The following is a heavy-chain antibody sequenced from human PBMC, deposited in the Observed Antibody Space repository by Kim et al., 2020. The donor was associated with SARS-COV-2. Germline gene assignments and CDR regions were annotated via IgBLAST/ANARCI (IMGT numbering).Heavy chain of an antibody. Sequence: EKYYVDSVKGRFTISRDNAENSLYLQMNSLRAEDTAVYYCAKHYSGAFDIWGQGTKVTVSS. J-gene: IGHJ3*02. V-gene: IGHV3-7*03. D-gene: IGHD2-21*01. CDR2: EK. CDR3: AKHYSGAFDI.